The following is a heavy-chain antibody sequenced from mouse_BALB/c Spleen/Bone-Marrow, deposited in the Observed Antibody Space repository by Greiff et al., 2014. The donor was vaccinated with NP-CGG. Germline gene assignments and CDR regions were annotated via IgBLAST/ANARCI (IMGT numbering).Heavy chain of an antibody. D-gene: IGHD1-1*01. CDR3: ARYYYCSSLFDY. CDR1: GFNIKDTY. CDR2: IDPANGNT. J-gene: IGHJ2*01. V-gene: IGHV14-3*02. Sequence: EVQGVESGAELVKPGASVKLSCTASGFNIKDTYMHWVKQRPEQGLEWIGRIDPANGNTKYDPKFQGKATITADTSSNTAYLQLSSLTSEDTAVYYCARYYYCSSLFDYWGQGTTLTVSS.